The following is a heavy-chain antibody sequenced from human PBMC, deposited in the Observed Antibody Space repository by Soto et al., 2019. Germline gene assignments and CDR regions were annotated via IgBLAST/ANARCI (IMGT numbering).Heavy chain of an antibody. CDR3: AGGRITMIVVVIPYGMDV. CDR1: GFTFSSYA. J-gene: IGHJ6*02. Sequence: LRLSCAASGFTFSSYAMSWVRQAPGKGLEWVSAISGSGGSTYYADSVKGRFTISRDNSKNTLYLQMNSLRAEDTAVYYCAGGRITMIVVVIPYGMDVWGQGTTVTVSS. V-gene: IGHV3-23*01. D-gene: IGHD3-22*01. CDR2: ISGSGGST.